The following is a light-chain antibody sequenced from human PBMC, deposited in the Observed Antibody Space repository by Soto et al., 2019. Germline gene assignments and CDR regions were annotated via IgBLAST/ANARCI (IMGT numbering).Light chain of an antibody. J-gene: IGKJ4*01. CDR3: QQLKSYPLS. Sequence: DIQLTQSPSSLSASVGDRVTITCRTSQGISSYLAWYQQKPGKAPQLLISAASTLQSGVPSRFSGSGSGTEFTLTISSLQPEDFATYYCQQLKSYPLSFGGGTKVEI. CDR2: AAS. CDR1: QGISSY. V-gene: IGKV1-9*01.